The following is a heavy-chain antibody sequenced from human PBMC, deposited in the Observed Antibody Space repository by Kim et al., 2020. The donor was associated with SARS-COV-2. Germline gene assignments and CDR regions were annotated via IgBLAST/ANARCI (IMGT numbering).Heavy chain of an antibody. CDR3: VRQYRDSELYSGMDV. CDR2: TYYRSNRVD. V-gene: IGHV6-1*01. CDR1: GDTVSSNSAA. Sequence: SQTLSLTCAISGDTVSSNSAAWNWIRQSPSRGLEWLGRTYYRSNRVDDYAVSVQGRMTINPDTSKNEVSLQLNSVTPEDTAVYYCVRQYRDSELYSGMDVWGQGATVIVSS. D-gene: IGHD5-12*01. J-gene: IGHJ6*02.